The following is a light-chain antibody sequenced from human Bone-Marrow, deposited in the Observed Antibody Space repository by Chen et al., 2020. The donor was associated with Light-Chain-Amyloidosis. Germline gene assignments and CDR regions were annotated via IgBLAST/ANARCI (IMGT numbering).Light chain of an antibody. Sequence: IQLTQSPSSLSASVGDRVTVTCRASQDISSYLAWYQQKPGKAPKLLIYAASSLQSGVPSRFSGSGSGTDFTLIISSLQPEDFATYYCQQANSFPLTFGGGTKVEIK. CDR2: AAS. V-gene: IGKV1-12*01. J-gene: IGKJ4*01. CDR1: QDISSY. CDR3: QQANSFPLT.